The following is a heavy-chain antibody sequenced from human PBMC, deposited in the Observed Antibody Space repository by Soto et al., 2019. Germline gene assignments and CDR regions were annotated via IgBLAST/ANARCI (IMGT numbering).Heavy chain of an antibody. D-gene: IGHD5-12*01. V-gene: IGHV3-21*01. J-gene: IGHJ6*02. Sequence: EVQLVESGGGLVKPGGSLRLSCAASGFTFSSYSMNWVRQAPGKGLEWVSSISSSSSYIYYADSVKGRFTISRDNAKNSLYLQMNSLRAEDTAVYYCARVIVATIPYYYYGMDVGGQGTTVTVSS. CDR1: GFTFSSYS. CDR3: ARVIVATIPYYYYGMDV. CDR2: ISSSSSYI.